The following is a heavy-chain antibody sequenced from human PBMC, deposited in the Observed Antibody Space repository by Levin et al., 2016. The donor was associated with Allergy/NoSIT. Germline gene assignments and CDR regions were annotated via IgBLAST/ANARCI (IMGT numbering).Heavy chain of an antibody. CDR3: AREGDGLGIALN. D-gene: IGHD6-13*01. J-gene: IGHJ4*02. V-gene: IGHV1-2*02. CDR2: INPNSGGT. Sequence: WVRQAPGQGLEWMGWINPNSGGTNYAQKFQGRVTMTRDTSISTAYMELSRLRSDDTAVYYCAREGDGLGIALNWGQGTLVTVSS.